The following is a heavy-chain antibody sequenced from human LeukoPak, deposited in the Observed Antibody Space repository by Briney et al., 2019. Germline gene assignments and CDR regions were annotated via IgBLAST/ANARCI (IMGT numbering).Heavy chain of an antibody. CDR2: IRYYGSNK. CDR1: GFLYRLLG. V-gene: IGHV3-30*02. CDR3: VKDRKVDCSYTNCNIYEAFDM. Sequence: PGGPLRLLCASWGFLYRLLGMHGAPEAPGRAVVGVSFIRYYGSNKYYTDFVEARFTSSRDTSRNTMNLQTNSLSTEATAVYYCVKDRKVDCSYTNCNIYEAFDMWGQGTMVTASS. D-gene: IGHD2-2*02. J-gene: IGHJ3*02.